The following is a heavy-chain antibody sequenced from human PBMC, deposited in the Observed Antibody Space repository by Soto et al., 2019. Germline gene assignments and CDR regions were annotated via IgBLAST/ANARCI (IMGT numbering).Heavy chain of an antibody. CDR2: IKSMADGGTT. Sequence: GGSLRLSCAGSGFGFTNDWMNWVRQAPGKGLEWVGRIKSMADGGTTDYAAPVKGRFTISRVDSKKTMYLQLDSLKTEDTAVYYCTIDYDYWGQGTLVTVSS. CDR1: GFGFTNDW. CDR3: TIDYDY. J-gene: IGHJ4*02. V-gene: IGHV3-15*01.